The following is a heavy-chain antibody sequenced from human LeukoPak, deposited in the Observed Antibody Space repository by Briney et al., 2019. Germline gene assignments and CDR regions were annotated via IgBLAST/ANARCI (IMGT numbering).Heavy chain of an antibody. CDR3: ARGCRYCTNGVCRYYFDY. V-gene: IGHV1-8*03. CDR1: GYTFTSYD. Sequence: ASVKVSXKASGYTFTSYDINWVRQATGQGLEWMGWMNPNSGNTGYAQKFQGRVTITRNTSISTAYMELSSLRSEDTAVYYCARGCRYCTNGVCRYYFDYWGQGTLVTVSS. D-gene: IGHD2-8*01. J-gene: IGHJ4*02. CDR2: MNPNSGNT.